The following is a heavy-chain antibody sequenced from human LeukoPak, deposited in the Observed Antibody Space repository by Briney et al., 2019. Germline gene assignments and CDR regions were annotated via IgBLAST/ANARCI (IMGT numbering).Heavy chain of an antibody. CDR2: IRYDGSNK. CDR3: AKSELVVPAAMQLDY. CDR1: GFTFSSYG. D-gene: IGHD2-2*01. J-gene: IGHJ4*02. Sequence: SGGSLRLSCAASGFTFSSYGMHWVRQAPGKGLEWVAFIRYDGSNKYYADPVKGRFTISRDNSKNTLYLQMNSLRAEDTAVYYCAKSELVVPAAMQLDYWGQGTLVTVSS. V-gene: IGHV3-30*02.